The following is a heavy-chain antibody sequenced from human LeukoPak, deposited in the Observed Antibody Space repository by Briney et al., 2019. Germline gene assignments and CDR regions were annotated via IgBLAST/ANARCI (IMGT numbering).Heavy chain of an antibody. CDR2: IRGGRDII. D-gene: IGHD5-24*01. J-gene: IGHJ4*02. Sequence: RGSLRLSCAASGFTFRSYAMSWVRQAPGKGVEWISAIRGGRDIIYYADSVKGRFTISRDNSKNTLYLEMNSLRAEDTAVYYCAKREGPYYFAYWGQGTLVTVSS. CDR1: GFTFRSYA. V-gene: IGHV3-23*01. CDR3: AKREGPYYFAY.